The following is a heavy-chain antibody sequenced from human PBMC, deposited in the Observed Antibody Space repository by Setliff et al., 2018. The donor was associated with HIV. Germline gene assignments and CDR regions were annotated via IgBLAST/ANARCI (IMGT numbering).Heavy chain of an antibody. CDR3: ARDATRGGDFDF. CDR1: GFTFSNFW. D-gene: IGHD1-26*01. V-gene: IGHV3-7*01. J-gene: IGHJ4*02. CDR2: IEEDGSET. Sequence: GGSLRLSCATSGFTFSNFWMTWVRQAPGKGLEWVANIEEDGSETFYADSVKGRFTMSRDNAKNLVYLEMNSLTVEDTAVYYCARDATRGGDFDFWGQGTLVTVSS.